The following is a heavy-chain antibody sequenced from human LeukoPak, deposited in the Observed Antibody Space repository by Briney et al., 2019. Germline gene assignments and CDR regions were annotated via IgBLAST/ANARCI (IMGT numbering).Heavy chain of an antibody. D-gene: IGHD5-24*01. V-gene: IGHV1-18*04. CDR3: ARDSDGERVSWFDP. CDR2: ISAYNGNT. J-gene: IGHJ5*02. CDR1: GYTFTSYG. Sequence: ASVKVSCKASGYTFTSYGISWVRQAPGQGLAWMGWISAYNGNTNYAQKLQGRVTMTTDTSTSTAYMELRSLRSDDTAVYYCARDSDGERVSWFDPWGQGTLVTVSS.